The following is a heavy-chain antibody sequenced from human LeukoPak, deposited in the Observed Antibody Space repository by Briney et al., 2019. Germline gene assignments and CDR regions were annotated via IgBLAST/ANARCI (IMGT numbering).Heavy chain of an antibody. D-gene: IGHD2-15*01. J-gene: IGHJ4*02. Sequence: GRSLRLSCAASGFTFSSYGMHWVRQAPGKGLEWVAVISYDGSNKYYADSVKGRFTISRDNSKNTLYLQMNSLRAEDTAVYYCAKVYGYCSGGSCYGDFDYWGQGTLVTVSS. V-gene: IGHV3-30*18. CDR1: GFTFSSYG. CDR2: ISYDGSNK. CDR3: AKVYGYCSGGSCYGDFDY.